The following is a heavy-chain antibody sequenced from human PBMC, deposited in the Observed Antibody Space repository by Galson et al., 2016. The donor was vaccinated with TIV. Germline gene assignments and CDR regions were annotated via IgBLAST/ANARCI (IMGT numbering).Heavy chain of an antibody. D-gene: IGHD6-19*01. CDR3: ARRHQRLGGSVDA. CDR1: GASIATSSNY. CDR2: IFHSGNT. V-gene: IGHV4-39*01. J-gene: IGHJ3*01. Sequence: ETLSLTCSASGASIATSSNYLVWIRQPPGKGPEWIGPIFHSGNTYYNPSLKSRLTRSADTSKRQFSLKLRSVTAADTAVYYCARRHQRLGGSVDAWGQGTMVAVSS.